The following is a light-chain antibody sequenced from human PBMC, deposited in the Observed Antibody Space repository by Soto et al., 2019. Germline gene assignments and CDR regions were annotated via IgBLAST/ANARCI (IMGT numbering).Light chain of an antibody. CDR1: QSISKY. Sequence: DIQMTQSPSSLSASVGDRVTITCRAGQSISKYLNWYQQKPGKAPKVLIYAASSLQGGVPSRFSGSGSGTDFTPSINSLQPEDSDTYYCQQSYSTPYTLGPGTKVDIK. V-gene: IGKV1-39*01. CDR2: AAS. J-gene: IGKJ3*01. CDR3: QQSYSTPYT.